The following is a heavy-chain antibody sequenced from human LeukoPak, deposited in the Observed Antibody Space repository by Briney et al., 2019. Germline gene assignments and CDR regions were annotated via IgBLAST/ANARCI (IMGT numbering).Heavy chain of an antibody. V-gene: IGHV1-2*02. CDR2: INPNSGGT. CDR3: ARALNRHAIAVVVAAPYYYYGMDV. Sequence: ASVKVSCKASGYTFTGYYMHWVRQAPGQGLEWMGWINPNSGGTNYAQKFQGRVTMTRDTSISTAYMELSRLRSDDTAVYYCARALNRHAIAVVVAAPYYYYGMDVWGQGTTVTVSS. J-gene: IGHJ6*02. CDR1: GYTFTGYY. D-gene: IGHD2-15*01.